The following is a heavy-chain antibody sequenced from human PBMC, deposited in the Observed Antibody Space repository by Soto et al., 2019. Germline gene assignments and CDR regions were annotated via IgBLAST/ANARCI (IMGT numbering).Heavy chain of an antibody. CDR1: GGTIGSNS. CDR3: SRHYYGSGSPPYGMDV. D-gene: IGHD3-10*01. J-gene: IGHJ6*02. Sequence: CHECGGTIGSNSSSWVQQDHGKGLEWMGGIIPIFGTANYAQKCQGRVTITADESTSTAYMELSSLRSEDTAVYYCSRHYYGSGSPPYGMDVWGQGT. V-gene: IGHV1-69*01. CDR2: IIPIFGTA.